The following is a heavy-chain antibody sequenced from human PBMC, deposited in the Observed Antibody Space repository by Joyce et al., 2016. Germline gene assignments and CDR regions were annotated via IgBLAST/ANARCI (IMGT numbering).Heavy chain of an antibody. V-gene: IGHV1-69-2*01. CDR3: TTGAQHPHIVAPTTSSSDAFHF. CDR2: IVPEDGDT. CDR1: GYTFSDYY. Sequence: EVHLLQSGPEVKKPGTTVTISCEISGYTFSDYYMQWVRKAPGKGLEWIGLIVPEDGDTRSDDEFLGRPTITAETSNDTAYMQVGSLTSEDSAVYYCTTGAQHPHIVAPTTSSSDAFHFWGQGTLVTVSS. J-gene: IGHJ3*01. D-gene: IGHD5-12*01.